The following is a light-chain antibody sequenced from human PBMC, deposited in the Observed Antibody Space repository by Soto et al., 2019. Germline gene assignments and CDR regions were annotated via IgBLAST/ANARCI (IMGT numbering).Light chain of an antibody. J-gene: IGKJ5*01. V-gene: IGKV1D-12*01. Sequence: DIMLTQSPSFVSASVGDRVTITCRASQDVGRWLAWYQHRPGEAPKLLIYAASNFLRGDPSFSGSGSGTDFTHTIXSXQXXXXXTXXXXXXXXFPVTFGQGTRLEMK. CDR2: AAS. CDR1: QDVGRW. CDR3: XXXXXFPVT.